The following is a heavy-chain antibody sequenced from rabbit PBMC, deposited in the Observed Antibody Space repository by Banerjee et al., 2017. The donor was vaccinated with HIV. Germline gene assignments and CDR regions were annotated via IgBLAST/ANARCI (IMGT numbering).Heavy chain of an antibody. CDR1: GVSLNDKDV. D-gene: IGHD5-1*01. J-gene: IGHJ4*01. Sequence: EQLEESGGGLVKPEGSLTLTCKASGVSLNDKDVMCWVRQAPGKGLEWIACINMFTGKSVYASWAKGRFTFSKTSSTTVTLQVTSLTAADTAAYFCARDLVAAIGWNFDLWGPGTLVTVS. CDR3: ARDLVAAIGWNFDL. CDR2: INMFTGKS. V-gene: IGHV1S45*01.